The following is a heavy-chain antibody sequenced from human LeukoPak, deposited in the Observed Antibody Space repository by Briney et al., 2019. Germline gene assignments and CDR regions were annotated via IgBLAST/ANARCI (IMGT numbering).Heavy chain of an antibody. CDR2: IIPIFGTA. D-gene: IGHD6-13*01. V-gene: IGHV1-69*05. CDR1: GGTFSSYD. J-gene: IGHJ4*02. CDR3: ARGLYSSSWYRFDY. Sequence: AVKPPCKASGGTFSSYDISWVRQAPAQGLEWMGGIIPIFGTANYAQKDQGRVTITTDESTSTAYMELSSLRSEDTAVYYCARGLYSSSWYRFDYWGQGTLVTVSS.